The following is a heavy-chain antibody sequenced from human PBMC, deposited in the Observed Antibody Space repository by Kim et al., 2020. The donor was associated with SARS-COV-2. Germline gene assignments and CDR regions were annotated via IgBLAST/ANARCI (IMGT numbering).Heavy chain of an antibody. Sequence: GGSLRLSCAASGFTFSSYAMSWVRQAPGKGLEWVSAISGSGGSTYYADSVKGRFTISRDNSKNTLYLQMNSLRAEDTAVYYCAKSTPISYDVGAGDPKIPRPRDYWGQGTLVTVSS. CDR2: ISGSGGST. CDR1: GFTFSSYA. V-gene: IGHV3-23*01. D-gene: IGHD5-18*01. J-gene: IGHJ4*02. CDR3: AKSTPISYDVGAGDPKIPRPRDY.